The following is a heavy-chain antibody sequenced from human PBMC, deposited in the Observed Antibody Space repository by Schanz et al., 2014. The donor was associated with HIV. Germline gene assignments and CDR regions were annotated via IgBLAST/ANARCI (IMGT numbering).Heavy chain of an antibody. J-gene: IGHJ6*02. CDR1: GDTFSSFG. V-gene: IGHV1-69*01. D-gene: IGHD1-20*01. CDR2: MIPILDAP. CDR3: ARYPRLIDYNTSQGMDV. Sequence: QVQLVQSGAELKPGSSVKVSCKTSGDTFSSFGINWVRQAPGQGLEWMGGMIPILDAPNYAQKFQGRVFITADESTSTVNMELSSLRSGDTAVYYCARYPRLIDYNTSQGMDVWGQGTTVTVSS.